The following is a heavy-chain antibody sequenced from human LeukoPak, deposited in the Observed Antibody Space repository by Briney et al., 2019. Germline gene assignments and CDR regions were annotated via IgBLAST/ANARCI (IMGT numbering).Heavy chain of an antibody. V-gene: IGHV3-48*03. D-gene: IGHD3-16*02. CDR1: GFTFGSYE. CDR3: ARGHYDYIWGTYRYNYFDS. CDR2: ISSSGSPI. J-gene: IGHJ4*02. Sequence: GGSLRLSCAASGFTFGSYEMNWVRQAPGKGLEWVSYISSSGSPISYADSVKGRFTISRDNAKNSLYLQMNSLRAEDTAIYYCARGHYDYIWGTYRYNYFDSWGRGTLVTVSS.